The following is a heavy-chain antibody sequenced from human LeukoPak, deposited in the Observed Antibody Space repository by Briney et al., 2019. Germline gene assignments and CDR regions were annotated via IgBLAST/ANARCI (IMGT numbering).Heavy chain of an antibody. CDR1: GGSFSGYY. CDR2: INHSGST. Sequence: PSETLSLTCAVYGGSFSGYYWSWIRQPPGKGLEWIGEINHSGSTNYNPSLKSRVTISVDTSKNQFSLKLSSVTAADTAVYYCARQGWYGLFGERRSYYFDYWGQGTLVTVSS. J-gene: IGHJ4*02. CDR3: ARQGWYGLFGERRSYYFDY. V-gene: IGHV4-34*01. D-gene: IGHD2-15*01.